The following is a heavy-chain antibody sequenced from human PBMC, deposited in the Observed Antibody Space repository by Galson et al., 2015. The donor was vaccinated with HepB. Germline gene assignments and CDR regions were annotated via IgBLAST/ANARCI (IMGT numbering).Heavy chain of an antibody. J-gene: IGHJ3*02. Sequence: QSGAEVKKPGESLRISCKGSGYSFTTYWISWVRQMPGKGLEWMGKIDPSDSYTNYSPSFQGHVTISADKFISTAYLQWSSLKASDSAMYYCVRHASGVLAGDAFDIWGQGTMVTVSS. D-gene: IGHD3-10*01. V-gene: IGHV5-10-1*01. CDR3: VRHASGVLAGDAFDI. CDR2: IDPSDSYT. CDR1: GYSFTTYW.